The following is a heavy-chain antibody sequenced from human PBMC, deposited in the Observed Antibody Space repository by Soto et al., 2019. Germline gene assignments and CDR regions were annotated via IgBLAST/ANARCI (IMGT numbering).Heavy chain of an antibody. D-gene: IGHD3-3*01. CDR1: DGSISTYY. V-gene: IGHV4-4*07. Sequence: PSETLSLTCTVSDGSISTYYWSWIRQPAGKELEWIGHVFTSGTTNYTPSLKSRASMSLDTAKNQFSLKLRSVTAADTAVYYCARDKSGFWGGYFDSWGQGKLVTVS. CDR3: ARDKSGFWGGYFDS. J-gene: IGHJ4*02. CDR2: VFTSGTT.